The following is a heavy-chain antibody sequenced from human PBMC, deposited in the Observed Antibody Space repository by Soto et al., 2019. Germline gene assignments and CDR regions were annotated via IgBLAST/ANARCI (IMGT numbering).Heavy chain of an antibody. V-gene: IGHV3-30*18. J-gene: IGHJ5*02. Sequence: PGGSLRLSCAASGFTFSSYGMHWVRQAPGKGLEWVAVISYDGSNKYYADSVKGRFTISRDNSKNTLYLQMNSLRAEDTAVYYCAKSSSGWYRNWFDPWGQGTLVTVS. CDR3: AKSSSGWYRNWFDP. CDR1: GFTFSSYG. CDR2: ISYDGSNK. D-gene: IGHD6-19*01.